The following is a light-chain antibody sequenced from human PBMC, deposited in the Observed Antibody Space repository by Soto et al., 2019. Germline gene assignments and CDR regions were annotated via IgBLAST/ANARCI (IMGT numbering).Light chain of an antibody. Sequence: EIVLTQSPGTLSLSPGERATLSCRDSQSVSSSYLAWYQQKPGQAPRLXIYGASSRETGIPDRFSGSGSGTEFTLTISRLEPEDFAVYYCQQYGSSTITFGQGTRLEIK. V-gene: IGKV3-20*01. CDR1: QSVSSSY. J-gene: IGKJ5*01. CDR3: QQYGSSTIT. CDR2: GAS.